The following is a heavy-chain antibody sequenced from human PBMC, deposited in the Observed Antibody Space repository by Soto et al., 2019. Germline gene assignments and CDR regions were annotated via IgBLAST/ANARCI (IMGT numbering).Heavy chain of an antibody. CDR3: ARGRYSYGSGIDY. CDR2: IYYSGST. J-gene: IGHJ4*02. D-gene: IGHD5-18*01. V-gene: IGHV4-31*03. CDR1: GGSISSGGYY. Sequence: QVQLQESGPGLVKPSQTLSLTCTVSGGSISSGGYYWSWIRQHPGKGLEWIGYIYYSGSTYYNPSLKSRVTISVDTSKNQFSLKRSSVTAADTAVYYCARGRYSYGSGIDYWGQGTLVTVSS.